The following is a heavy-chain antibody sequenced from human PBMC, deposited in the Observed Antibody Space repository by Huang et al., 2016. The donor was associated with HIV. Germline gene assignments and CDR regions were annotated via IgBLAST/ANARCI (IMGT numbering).Heavy chain of an antibody. CDR2: IKSKTDGGTV. CDR1: GFTFRKAY. Sequence: EVQLVESGGGLVKPGGSLGLSCEASGFTFRKAYMSWVRQAPGKGVEWVGRIKSKTDGGTVDYGTPVKGRFTISRDDSKNMLYLQMDSLKTEDTGVYYCTVRRKKSSIGVVDNWGQGTLVTVSS. CDR3: TVRRKKSSIGVVDN. D-gene: IGHD2-2*01. J-gene: IGHJ4*02. V-gene: IGHV3-15*01.